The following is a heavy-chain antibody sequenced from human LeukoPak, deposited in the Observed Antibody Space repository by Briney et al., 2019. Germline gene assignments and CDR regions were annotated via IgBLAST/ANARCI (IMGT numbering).Heavy chain of an antibody. Sequence: SQTLSLTCAISGDTVSSNSAAWNWIRQSPSRGLEWLGRTYYRSKWYSDYAVSVQSRITINSDTSNNQFSLHLNSVTPEDTAVYYRVRGGSGSSGYYFDDWGQGTLVTVSS. V-gene: IGHV6-1*01. D-gene: IGHD1-26*01. J-gene: IGHJ4*02. CDR2: TYYRSKWYS. CDR1: GDTVSSNSAA. CDR3: VRGGSGSSGYYFDD.